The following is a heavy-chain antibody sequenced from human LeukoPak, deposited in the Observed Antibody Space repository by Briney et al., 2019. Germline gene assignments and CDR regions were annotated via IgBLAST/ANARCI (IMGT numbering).Heavy chain of an antibody. Sequence: PGGALRLSCAASGFTFTNCWMRWVGQAPGKGGEGVANIKQDGREKYYVDAVKGRFTIARHNAQHSLHLQMTSLRAKDTAVYYCARAKYGSGSCYPSWGQGTMVTVS. CDR3: ARAKYGSGSCYPS. V-gene: IGHV3-7*01. CDR1: GFTFTNCW. J-gene: IGHJ3*01. CDR2: IKQDGREK. D-gene: IGHD3-10*01.